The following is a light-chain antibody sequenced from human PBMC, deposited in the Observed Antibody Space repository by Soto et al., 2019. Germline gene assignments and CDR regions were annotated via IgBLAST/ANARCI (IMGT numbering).Light chain of an antibody. Sequence: EIWMTQSPATLSVSAGDRATLSCRASESVSSNLAWYQQKPGQAPRLLIYDASSMATGIPARLRGSGSGTDFTLTISSLEPQAFAVDSCHQLTYRPHQWTFGHGTKVDI. CDR1: ESVSSN. J-gene: IGKJ1*01. CDR3: HQLTYRPHQWT. V-gene: IGKV3-11*01. CDR2: DAS.